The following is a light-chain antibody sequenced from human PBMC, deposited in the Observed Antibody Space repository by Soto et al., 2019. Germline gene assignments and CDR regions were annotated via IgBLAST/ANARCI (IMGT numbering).Light chain of an antibody. CDR1: QSVLYSSNNKNY. J-gene: IGKJ1*01. CDR3: QQYYRPLT. V-gene: IGKV4-1*01. Sequence: DIVMTQSPDSLAVSLGERATINCKSSQSVLYSSNNKNYLAWYQQKPGQPPKLLIYWASTRESGVPDRFSGSGSGTDFTLTISSLQAEDVAVYYCQQYYRPLTCGQGTKVEIK. CDR2: WAS.